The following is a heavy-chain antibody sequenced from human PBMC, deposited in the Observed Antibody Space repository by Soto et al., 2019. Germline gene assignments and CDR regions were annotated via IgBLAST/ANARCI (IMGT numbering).Heavy chain of an antibody. J-gene: IGHJ4*02. CDR3: ARDRGSSSTFDY. CDR2: IYYSGST. Sequence: PSETLSLTCTVSGGSISSYYWSWIRQPPGKGLEWIGYIYYSGSTNYNPPLKSRVTISVDTSKNQFSLKLSSVTAADTAVYYCARDRGSSSTFDYWGQGTLVTVSS. CDR1: GGSISSYY. D-gene: IGHD6-6*01. V-gene: IGHV4-59*01.